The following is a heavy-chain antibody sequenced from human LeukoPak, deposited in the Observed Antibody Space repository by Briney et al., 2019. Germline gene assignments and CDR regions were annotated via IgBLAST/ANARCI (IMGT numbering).Heavy chain of an antibody. V-gene: IGHV6-1*01. J-gene: IGHJ4*02. CDR2: TYYRSKWYN. CDR3: ARQQRGAFDY. D-gene: IGHD6-13*01. CDR1: GDSVSSNTPA. Sequence: SQTLSVTCAISGDSVSSNTPAWNWIRQSPSRGLERLGRTYYRSKWYNDYAVSVRSRITINPDTAKNQFPLQLNSVTPEDTAVYYCARQQRGAFDYWGQGTLVTVSS.